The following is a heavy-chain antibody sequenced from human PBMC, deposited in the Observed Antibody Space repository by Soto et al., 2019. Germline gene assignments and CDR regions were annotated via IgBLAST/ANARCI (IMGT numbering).Heavy chain of an antibody. D-gene: IGHD2-21*02. J-gene: IGHJ4*02. CDR3: ASGLTYYFDY. V-gene: IGHV4-34*01. Sequence: SETLSLTCAVYGGSFSGYYWSWIRQPPGKGLEWIGETNHGGSTNYNPSLKSRVTISVDTSKNQFSLKLSSVTAADTAVYYCASGLTYYFDYWGQGTLVTVSS. CDR1: GGSFSGYY. CDR2: TNHGGST.